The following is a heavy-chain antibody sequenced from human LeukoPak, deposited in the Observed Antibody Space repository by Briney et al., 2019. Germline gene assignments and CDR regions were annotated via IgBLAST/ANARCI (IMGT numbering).Heavy chain of an antibody. CDR1: GFTFSNYW. D-gene: IGHD2-15*01. J-gene: IGHJ6*02. CDR3: ARDGGGYPHYYYYGMDV. Sequence: PGGSLRLSCAASGFTFSNYWMHWVRQAPGKGLVWVSRIKGDGSHTIYADSVKGRFTISRDNSKNTLYLQMNSLRAEDTAVYYCARDGGGYPHYYYYGMDVWGQGTTVTVSS. CDR2: IKGDGSHT. V-gene: IGHV3-74*01.